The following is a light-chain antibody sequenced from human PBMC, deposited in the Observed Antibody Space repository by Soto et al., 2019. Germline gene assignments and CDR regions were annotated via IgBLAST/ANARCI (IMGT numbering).Light chain of an antibody. J-gene: IGKJ4*01. CDR2: HAS. CDR3: QHYNEWPLT. V-gene: IGKV3-15*01. Sequence: EIVMTQSPATLSVSPGERATLSCRASQSVSNNLAWYQQKPGQAPRLLIYHASTGPPGIPARFSGSGSGTELTLTISSVQSEDSAVYYCQHYNEWPLTFGGGTKVEIK. CDR1: QSVSNN.